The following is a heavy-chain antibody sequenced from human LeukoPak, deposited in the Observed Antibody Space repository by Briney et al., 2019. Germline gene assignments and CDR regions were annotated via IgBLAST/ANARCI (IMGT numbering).Heavy chain of an antibody. J-gene: IGHJ4*02. V-gene: IGHV3-21*01. Sequence: GGSLRLSCAASGFTFSRYSMNWVRQAPGKGLEWVSSISSSSSDIYYADSVKGRFTISRDNAKNSLYLQMNSLRAEDTAVYYCARTRYSSGWYIDYWGQGTLVTVSS. CDR3: ARTRYSSGWYIDY. CDR2: ISSSSSDI. D-gene: IGHD6-19*01. CDR1: GFTFSRYS.